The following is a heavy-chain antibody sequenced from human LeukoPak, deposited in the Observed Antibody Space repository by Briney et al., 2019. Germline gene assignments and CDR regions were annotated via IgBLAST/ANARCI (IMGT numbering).Heavy chain of an antibody. D-gene: IGHD2-15*01. CDR3: ARGRYCGGGSCYGAR. CDR2: IRSKAYGGTT. CDR1: GFTFRDYA. V-gene: IGHV3-49*03. Sequence: GGSLRLSCTASGFTFRDYAMSWFRQAPGKGLEWVGFIRSKAYGGTTEYAASVKGRFTISRDDSKGIAYLQMNSLKTEDTAVYYCARGRYCGGGSCYGARWGQGTLVTVSS. J-gene: IGHJ4*02.